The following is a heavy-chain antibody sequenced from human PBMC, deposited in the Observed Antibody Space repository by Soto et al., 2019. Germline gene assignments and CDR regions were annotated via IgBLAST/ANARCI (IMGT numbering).Heavy chain of an antibody. V-gene: IGHV4-4*07. D-gene: IGHD3-10*01. CDR1: CGSISKFY. Sequence: SETLSLTCSVSCGSISKFYWSWIRKTAGKGLEWMGRVYATGTTDYNPSLRSRVAMSVDISRKTFSLRLTSVTAADTGMYYCVRDGSKTLRDWFDPWGQGKLVNRLL. J-gene: IGHJ5*02. CDR2: VYATGTT. CDR3: VRDGSKTLRDWFDP.